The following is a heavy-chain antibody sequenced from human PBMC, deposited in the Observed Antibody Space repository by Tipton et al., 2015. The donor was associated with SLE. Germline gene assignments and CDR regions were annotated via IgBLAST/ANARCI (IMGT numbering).Heavy chain of an antibody. CDR2: IYYSGST. Sequence: TLSLTCTVSGGSVSSGSHYWSWIRQPPGKGLEWIGYIYYSGSTNYKSSLKSRVTISVDTSKNQFSLKLSSVTAADTAVYYCARVGYDYVWGSYRHDAFDIWGQGTMVTVSS. D-gene: IGHD3-16*02. CDR1: GGSVSSGSHY. J-gene: IGHJ3*02. CDR3: ARVGYDYVWGSYRHDAFDI. V-gene: IGHV4-61*01.